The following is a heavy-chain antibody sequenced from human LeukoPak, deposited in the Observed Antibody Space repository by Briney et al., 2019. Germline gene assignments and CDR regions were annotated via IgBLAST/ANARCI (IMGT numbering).Heavy chain of an antibody. D-gene: IGHD4-17*01. CDR1: GFTFSSYW. J-gene: IGHJ4*02. V-gene: IGHV3-7*03. CDR2: IKQDGSEK. Sequence: GGSLRLSCAASGFTFSSYWMSWVRQAPGKGLEWVANIKQDGSEKYYVDSVKGRFTISRDNAKNSLYLQMNSLRAEDTAVYYCAKDGDYGDYGGFDYWGQGTLVTVSS. CDR3: AKDGDYGDYGGFDY.